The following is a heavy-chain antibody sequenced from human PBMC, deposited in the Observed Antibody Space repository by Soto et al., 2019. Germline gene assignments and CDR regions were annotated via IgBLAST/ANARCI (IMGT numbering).Heavy chain of an antibody. D-gene: IGHD5-12*01. CDR1: GGSISSSSYY. CDR2: IYYSGST. Sequence: SETLSLTCTVSGGSISSSSYYWGWISQPPGKGLEWIGSIYYSGSTYYNPSLKSRVTISVDTSKNQFSLKLSSVTAADTAVYYCARFWIVATITAGDYPDYWGQGTLVTVSS. V-gene: IGHV4-39*01. CDR3: ARFWIVATITAGDYPDY. J-gene: IGHJ4*02.